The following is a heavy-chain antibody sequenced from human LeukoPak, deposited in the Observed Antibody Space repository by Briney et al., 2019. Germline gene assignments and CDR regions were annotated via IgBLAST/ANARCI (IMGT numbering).Heavy chain of an antibody. CDR2: MNPNSGNT. V-gene: IGHV1-8*01. CDR1: GYTFTSYD. J-gene: IGHJ5*02. D-gene: IGHD3-10*01. CDR3: ARVITMIRGVIIGWFDP. Sequence: GASMKVSCKASGYTFTSYDINWVRQATGQGLEWMGWMNPNSGNTGYAQKFQGRVTMTRNTSISTAYMELSSLRSEDTAMYYCARVITMIRGVIIGWFDPWGQGTLVTVSS.